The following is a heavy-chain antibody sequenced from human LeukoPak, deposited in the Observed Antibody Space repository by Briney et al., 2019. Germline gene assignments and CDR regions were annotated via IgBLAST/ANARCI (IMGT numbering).Heavy chain of an antibody. Sequence: GGSLRLSCAASGFTFTNYWMSWVRQSPGKGLEWVANINQDGSAKYYVDSVKGRFTISRDNAKNSLYLQMNSLRTDDTAVHYCAICYSDHSDYFDYWGQGALVTVSS. D-gene: IGHD4-17*01. CDR3: AICYSDHSDYFDY. J-gene: IGHJ4*02. V-gene: IGHV3-7*03. CDR1: GFTFTNYW. CDR2: INQDGSAK.